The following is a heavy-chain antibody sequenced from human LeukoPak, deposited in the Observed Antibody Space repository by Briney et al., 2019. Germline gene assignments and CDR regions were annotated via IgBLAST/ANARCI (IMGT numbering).Heavy chain of an antibody. CDR1: GGTFSSYA. V-gene: IGHV1-69*04. D-gene: IGHD2-2*01. CDR2: IIPILGIA. Sequence: SVKVSCKASGGTFSSYAISWVRQAPGQGLEWMGRIIPILGIANYAQKFQGRVTITADKSTSTAYMELSSLRSKDTAVYYCAREDVVVPAYYYGMDVWGQGTTVTVSS. CDR3: AREDVVVPAYYYGMDV. J-gene: IGHJ6*02.